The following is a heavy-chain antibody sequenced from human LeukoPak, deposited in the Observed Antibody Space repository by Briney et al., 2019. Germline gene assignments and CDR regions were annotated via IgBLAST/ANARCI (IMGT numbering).Heavy chain of an antibody. D-gene: IGHD1-26*01. V-gene: IGHV3-30*18. CDR1: GFTFSNYG. J-gene: IGHJ4*02. CDR3: AKGNSGSARFDY. CDR2: ISYDGSNK. Sequence: GGSLRLSCAASGFTFSNYGMHWVRQAPGKGLEWVAVISYDGSNKYYADSVKGRFTISRDNSKNTLYLQMNSLRAEDTAVYYCAKGNSGSARFDYWGQGTLVTVSS.